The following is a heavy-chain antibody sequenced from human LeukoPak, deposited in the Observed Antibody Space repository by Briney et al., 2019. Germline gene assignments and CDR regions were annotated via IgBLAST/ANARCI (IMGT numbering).Heavy chain of an antibody. J-gene: IGHJ6*02. CDR2: ISYDGSNK. CDR1: GFTFSSYA. D-gene: IGHD6-13*01. Sequence: GRSLRLSCAASGFTFSSYAMHWVRQAPGKGLEWVAVISYDGSNKYYADSVKGRFTISRDNSKNTLYLQMNSLRAEDTAVYYCARAVYSSSGRRYYYYGMDVWGQGTTVTVSS. V-gene: IGHV3-30-3*01. CDR3: ARAVYSSSGRRYYYYGMDV.